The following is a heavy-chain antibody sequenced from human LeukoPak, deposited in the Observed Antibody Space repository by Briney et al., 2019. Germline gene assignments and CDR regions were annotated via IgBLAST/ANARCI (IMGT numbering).Heavy chain of an antibody. CDR3: ARDKILYGST. J-gene: IGHJ5*02. CDR2: IYYDGSNK. CDR1: GFTFSSYG. D-gene: IGHD3-10*01. Sequence: GGSLPLSCAASGFTFSSYGMHWVRQAPGKGLEWVAVIYYDGSNKHYADSVKGRSTISSDNSKNSLYLQMNSLSADDTAEYYCARDKILYGSTWGAGNLGSVSS. V-gene: IGHV3-33*01.